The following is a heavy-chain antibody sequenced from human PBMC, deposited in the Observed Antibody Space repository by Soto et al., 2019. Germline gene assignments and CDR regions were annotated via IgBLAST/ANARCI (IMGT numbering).Heavy chain of an antibody. V-gene: IGHV1-18*01. D-gene: IGHD3-22*01. Sequence: QVQLVQSGAEVKKPGASVKVSCKAYGYTFSSYGHSWVRQAPGQGLEWMGWISAYSGNTVYTQRFKGRLTMATDTSTGTAYMELRSLRSDDTAVYYCARDFYQSSGYCDYWGQGTLVTVSS. CDR1: GYTFSSYG. CDR2: ISAYSGNT. J-gene: IGHJ4*02. CDR3: ARDFYQSSGYCDY.